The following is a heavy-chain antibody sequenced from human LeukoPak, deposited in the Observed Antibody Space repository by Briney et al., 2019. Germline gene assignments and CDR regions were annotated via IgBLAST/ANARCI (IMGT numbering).Heavy chain of an antibody. J-gene: IGHJ4*02. D-gene: IGHD1-26*01. CDR1: GFTSSSYG. CDR2: IRYDGSNK. V-gene: IGHV3-30*02. CDR3: AKNLLHNIVGAPSDY. Sequence: GGSLRLSCAASGFTSSSYGMHWVRQAPGKGLEWVAFIRYDGSNKYYADSVKGRFTISRDNSKNTLYLQMNSLRAEDTAVYYCAKNLLHNIVGAPSDYWGQGTLVTVSS.